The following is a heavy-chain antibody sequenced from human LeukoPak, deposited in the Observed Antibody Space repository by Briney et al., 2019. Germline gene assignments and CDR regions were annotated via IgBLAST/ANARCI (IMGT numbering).Heavy chain of an antibody. V-gene: IGHV1-8*01. J-gene: IGHJ5*02. CDR1: GYTFTSYD. D-gene: IGHD3-22*01. Sequence: ASVKVSCKASGYTFTSYDINWVRQASGQGLEWMGWMNPNSGNTAYAQKFQGRVTMTRNTSISTAYMELSSLRSEDTAVYYCAREDYYDSGSFDPWGQGTLVTVSS. CDR2: MNPNSGNT. CDR3: AREDYYDSGSFDP.